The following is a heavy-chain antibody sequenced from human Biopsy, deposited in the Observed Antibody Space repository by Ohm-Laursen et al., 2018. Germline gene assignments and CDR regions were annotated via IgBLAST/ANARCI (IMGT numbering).Heavy chain of an antibody. D-gene: IGHD3-10*01. J-gene: IGHJ4*02. Sequence: TLSLTCAVYGGPFSGYFWTWIRKAPGKGLEWIGEIDHTGGTNYNPSLKSRVNISQDRSKNQFSLRLDSVTAADTAVYYCARSVDITVVRGYYFDFWGQGTLVTVSS. CDR3: ARSVDITVVRGYYFDF. V-gene: IGHV4-34*01. CDR2: IDHTGGT. CDR1: GGPFSGYF.